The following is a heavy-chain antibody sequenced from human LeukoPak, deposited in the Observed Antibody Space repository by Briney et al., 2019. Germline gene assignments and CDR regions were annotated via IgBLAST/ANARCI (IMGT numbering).Heavy chain of an antibody. CDR1: AFTLSSYM. V-gene: IGHV3-23*01. CDR2: ISGSAGGT. Sequence: GGSLSLFCVASAFTLSSYMMSWVRQAPGKGLEWVSGISGSAGGTFYSDSVRGRFTISRDSPKNTLYLQMNSLRVEDTAVYYCTKDPLDYWGQGTLVTVSS. CDR3: TKDPLDY. J-gene: IGHJ4*02.